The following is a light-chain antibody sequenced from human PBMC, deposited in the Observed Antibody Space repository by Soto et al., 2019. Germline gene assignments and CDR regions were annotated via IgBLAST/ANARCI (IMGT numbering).Light chain of an antibody. Sequence: DIMMTQSPASLSVSLGERATINCKSSQIVLYSSNNRNYLAWYQQKPRQPPKLLIYWASTRESGVPSRFSGSGSGTDFTLTISSLQAEDMAVYYCQQYYDSPWTFGQGTKVDI. CDR3: QQYYDSPWT. J-gene: IGKJ1*01. CDR1: QIVLYSSNNRNY. CDR2: WAS. V-gene: IGKV4-1*01.